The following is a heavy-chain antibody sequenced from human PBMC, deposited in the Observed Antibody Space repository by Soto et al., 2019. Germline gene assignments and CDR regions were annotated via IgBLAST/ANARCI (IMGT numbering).Heavy chain of an antibody. V-gene: IGHV3-48*02. CDR3: AIAGYNWNDYYYYGMDV. CDR1: GFTFSSYS. J-gene: IGHJ6*02. D-gene: IGHD1-1*01. Sequence: PGGSLRLSCAASGFTFSSYSMNWVRQAPGKGLEWVSYISSSSSTIYYADSVKGRFTISRDNAKNSLYLQMNSLRDEDTAVYYCAIAGYNWNDYYYYGMDVWARGPRSPSP. CDR2: ISSSSSTI.